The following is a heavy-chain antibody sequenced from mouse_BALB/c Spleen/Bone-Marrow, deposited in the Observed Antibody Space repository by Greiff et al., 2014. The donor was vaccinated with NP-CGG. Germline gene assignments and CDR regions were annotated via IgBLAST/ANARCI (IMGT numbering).Heavy chain of an antibody. J-gene: IGHJ3*01. Sequence: VQLQQSAAELARPGASVKMSCKASGYTFTSYTMHWVKQRPGQGLEWIGYINPSSGYTEYNQKFKDETTLTADKSSSTAYMQLSSLTSEDSAVYYCAYWDLAYWGQGTLVTVSA. CDR3: AYWDLAY. V-gene: IGHV1-4*02. CDR2: INPSSGYT. D-gene: IGHD4-1*01. CDR1: GYTFTSYT.